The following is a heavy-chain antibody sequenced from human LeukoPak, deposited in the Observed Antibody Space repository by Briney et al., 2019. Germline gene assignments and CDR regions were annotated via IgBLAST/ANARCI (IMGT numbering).Heavy chain of an antibody. Sequence: GAPLKISCKGSGSRFTSHWIGWARQMPGKGLEWMGIIHPGDSNTRYSPSFQGHVTISADKSISTAYLQWSSLQASDSAMYFCARIPNAAGPPNWLDHWGQGTLVTVSS. CDR3: ARIPNAAGPPNWLDH. CDR2: IHPGDSNT. CDR1: GSRFTSHW. D-gene: IGHD6-13*01. V-gene: IGHV5-51*01. J-gene: IGHJ5*02.